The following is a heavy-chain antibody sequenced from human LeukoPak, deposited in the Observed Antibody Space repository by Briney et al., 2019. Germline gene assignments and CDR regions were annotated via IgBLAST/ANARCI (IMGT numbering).Heavy chain of an antibody. Sequence: GESLQISWKGSGYSFTSYWIGWVRQMPGKGLEWMGIIYPGDSDTRYSPSFQGQVTISADKSISTAYLQWSSLKASDTAMYYCARGPNYDILTGPLDYWGQGTLVTVSS. CDR3: ARGPNYDILTGPLDY. V-gene: IGHV5-51*01. CDR1: GYSFTSYW. D-gene: IGHD3-9*01. CDR2: IYPGDSDT. J-gene: IGHJ4*02.